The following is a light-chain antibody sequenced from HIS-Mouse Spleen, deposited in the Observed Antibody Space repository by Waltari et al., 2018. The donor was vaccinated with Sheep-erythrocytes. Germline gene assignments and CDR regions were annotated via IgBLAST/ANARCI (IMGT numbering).Light chain of an antibody. V-gene: IGLV3-19*01. J-gene: IGLJ2*01. CDR1: SLRSYY. Sequence: SSELTQDPAVSVALGQTVWITCQGDSLRSYYARWFQQKPGQAPVLVIYGKNNRPSGIPDRFSGSSSGNTASLTITGAQAEDEADFYCNSRDSSGNHLGVVFGGGTKLTVL. CDR3: NSRDSSGNHLGVV. CDR2: GKN.